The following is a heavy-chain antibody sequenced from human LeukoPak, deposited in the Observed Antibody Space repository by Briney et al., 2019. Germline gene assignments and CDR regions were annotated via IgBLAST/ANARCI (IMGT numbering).Heavy chain of an antibody. D-gene: IGHD6-25*01. J-gene: IGHJ2*01. Sequence: SETLSLTCTVSGGSISSYYWSWIRQPPGKGLEWIGRIYSSGSTNYNPSLESRVTMSVDTSKNQFSLKVTSVTAADTAVYYCARDSAATGRYFDLWGRGTLVTVSS. V-gene: IGHV4-4*07. CDR3: ARDSAATGRYFDL. CDR2: IYSSGST. CDR1: GGSISSYY.